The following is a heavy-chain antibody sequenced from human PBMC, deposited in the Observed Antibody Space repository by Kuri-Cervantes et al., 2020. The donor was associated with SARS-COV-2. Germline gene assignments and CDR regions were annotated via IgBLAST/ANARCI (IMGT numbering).Heavy chain of an antibody. CDR3: ARDLRWAAAGKATSVDY. V-gene: IGHV1-2*02. D-gene: IGHD6-13*01. CDR1: GYAFTSYD. CDR2: INPNSGGT. Sequence: ASVKVSCKASGYAFTSYDINWVRQATGQGLEWMRWINPNSGGTNYAQKFQGRVTMTRDTSISTAYMELSRLRSDDTAVYYCARDLRWAAAGKATSVDYWGQGTLVTVSS. J-gene: IGHJ4*02.